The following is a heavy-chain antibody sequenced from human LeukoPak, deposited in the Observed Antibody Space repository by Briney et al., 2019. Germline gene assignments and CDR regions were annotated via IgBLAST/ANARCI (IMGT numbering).Heavy chain of an antibody. CDR1: GGSISSYY. CDR3: ARDLGYSYGYYFDY. Sequence: SETLSLTCTVSGGSISSYYWSWIRQPPGKGLECIGYIFYLGNTKYNPSLKSRVTISVDTSKNQFSLKLSSVTAADTAVYYCARDLGYSYGYYFDYWGQGTLVTVSS. CDR2: IFYLGNT. J-gene: IGHJ4*02. D-gene: IGHD5-18*01. V-gene: IGHV4-59*01.